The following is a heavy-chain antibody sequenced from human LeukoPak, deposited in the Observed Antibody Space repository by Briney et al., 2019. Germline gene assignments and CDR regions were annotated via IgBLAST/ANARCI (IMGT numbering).Heavy chain of an antibody. Sequence: GGSLRLSCAASGFTFSSYVMNWVRQAPGKGLEWVSAISGSGETTFYAGSGKGRFTISRDNSKNTLYLQMNSLRAEDTAVYYCARLSRGSSWDGDAFDIWGQGTMVTVSS. D-gene: IGHD6-13*01. CDR2: ISGSGETT. J-gene: IGHJ3*02. CDR1: GFTFSSYV. V-gene: IGHV3-23*01. CDR3: ARLSRGSSWDGDAFDI.